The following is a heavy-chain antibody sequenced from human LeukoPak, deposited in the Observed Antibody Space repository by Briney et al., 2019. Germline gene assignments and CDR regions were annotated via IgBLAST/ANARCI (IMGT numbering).Heavy chain of an antibody. CDR1: GYTFSDYA. CDR2: IDAGNGNT. V-gene: IGHV1-3*01. Sequence: GASVKVSCKASGYTFSDYAIHWVRQAPGQRLEWMGWIDAGNGNTRYSQKFQGRVTMTRNTSISTAYMELSSLRSEDTAVYYCARSPPYYDFWSGYIYYYYYGMDVWGQGTTVTVSS. CDR3: ARSPPYYDFWSGYIYYYYYGMDV. J-gene: IGHJ6*02. D-gene: IGHD3-3*01.